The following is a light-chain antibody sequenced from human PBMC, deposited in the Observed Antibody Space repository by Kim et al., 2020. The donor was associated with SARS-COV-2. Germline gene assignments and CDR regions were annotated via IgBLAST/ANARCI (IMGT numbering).Light chain of an antibody. CDR3: QQYNHYPRT. V-gene: IGKV1D-16*01. CDR1: QSISSW. J-gene: IGKJ4*02. Sequence: DIQLTQTQSLVSASVGDTVTITCRASQSISSWLAWYQQKPAKAPKSLIYAASNLQSGVPSRFSGSGSGTHFTLTINSLQPEDFATYYFQQYNHYPRTFGGGTKVDIK. CDR2: AAS.